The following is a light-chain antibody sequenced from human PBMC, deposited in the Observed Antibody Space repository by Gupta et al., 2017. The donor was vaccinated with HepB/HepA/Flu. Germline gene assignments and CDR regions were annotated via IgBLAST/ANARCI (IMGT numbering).Light chain of an antibody. J-gene: IGLJ3*02. CDR2: SKN. CDR1: SSNIGSNT. Sequence: QSVLTHPPSAPGTPVQIATTASSGSSSNIGSNTVNWYQQFPGTAPKLLMFSKNRRPSGVPDRFSGSKSGTSASLAISGLQSDDEADYYCATWDDSLNGRVFGGGTKVTVL. V-gene: IGLV1-44*01. CDR3: ATWDDSLNGRV.